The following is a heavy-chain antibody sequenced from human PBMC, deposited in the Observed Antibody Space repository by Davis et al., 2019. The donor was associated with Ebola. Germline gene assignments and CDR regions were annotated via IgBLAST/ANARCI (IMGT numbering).Heavy chain of an antibody. D-gene: IGHD2-2*01. Sequence: GESLKISCAASGFTFSSYSMNWVRQAPGKGLEWVSSISSSSSYIYYADSVKGRFTISRDNAKNSLYLQMNSLRAEDTAVYYCARVLHPGYCSSTSCYGMDVWGKGTTVTVSS. CDR1: GFTFSSYS. CDR2: ISSSSSYI. V-gene: IGHV3-21*01. CDR3: ARVLHPGYCSSTSCYGMDV. J-gene: IGHJ6*04.